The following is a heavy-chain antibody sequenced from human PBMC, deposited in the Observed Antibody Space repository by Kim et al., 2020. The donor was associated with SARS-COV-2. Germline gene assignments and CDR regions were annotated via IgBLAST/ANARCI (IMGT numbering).Heavy chain of an antibody. D-gene: IGHD3-10*01. J-gene: IGHJ4*02. CDR2: INAGSGDI. CDR1: GNSFTTYA. CDR3: ARGFGLVWVGDLLPERGPSFAS. V-gene: IGHV1-3*01. Sequence: ASVKVSCKASGNSFTTYAIHWVRQAPGQRLEWMGWINAGSGDIKYSQNFRARVTITRDTSASTAYMELSSLRSEDTAVYFCARGFGLVWVGDLLPERGPSFASWGQGTLVTVSS.